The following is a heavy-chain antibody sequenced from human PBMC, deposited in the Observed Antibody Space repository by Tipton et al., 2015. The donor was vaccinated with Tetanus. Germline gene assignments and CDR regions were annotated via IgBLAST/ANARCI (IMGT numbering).Heavy chain of an antibody. CDR1: GFSLSTSGVG. J-gene: IGHJ5*02. V-gene: IGHV2-5*01. D-gene: IGHD2-2*01. CDR2: IYWNDDK. Sequence: LVKPTQTLTLTCTFSGFSLSTSGVGVGWIRQPPGKALEWLALIYWNDDKRYSPSLKSRLTITKDTSKNQVVLTMTNMDPVDTATYYCAHRLDASGGTSPVGWFDPWGQGTLVTVSS. CDR3: AHRLDASGGTSPVGWFDP.